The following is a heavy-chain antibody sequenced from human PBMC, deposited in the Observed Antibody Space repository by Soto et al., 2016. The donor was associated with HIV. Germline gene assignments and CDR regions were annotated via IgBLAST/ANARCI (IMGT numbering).Heavy chain of an antibody. CDR2: IKRKTDGGTT. CDR1: GFTFSDAW. CDR3: TTTSYYGSGRSGPGLYYFDY. V-gene: IGHV3-15*01. D-gene: IGHD3-10*01. J-gene: IGHJ4*02. Sequence: EVELVESGGGLVKSGGSLRLSCAGSGFTFSDAWMSWVRQVPGKGLEWVGRIKRKTDGGTTDYSAPVKGRFTISRDDSKNTLYLQMNSLKIEDTAVYYCTTTSYYGSGRSGPGLYYFDYWGQGTLVTVSS.